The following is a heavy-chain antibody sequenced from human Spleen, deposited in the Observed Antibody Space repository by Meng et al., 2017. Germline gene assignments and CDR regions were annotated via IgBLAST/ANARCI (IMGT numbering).Heavy chain of an antibody. V-gene: IGHV3-48*03. CDR3: ARDPVAGGDFDS. J-gene: IGHJ4*02. Sequence: GGSLRLSCAASGFTLSSYEMNWVRQAPGKGLEWVSFISSRGSTIYYADSVKGRFTISRDNAKNSLYLQMNSLRAEDTAVYYCARDPVAGGDFDSWGQGTLVTVSS. D-gene: IGHD1-26*01. CDR2: ISSRGSTI. CDR1: GFTLSSYE.